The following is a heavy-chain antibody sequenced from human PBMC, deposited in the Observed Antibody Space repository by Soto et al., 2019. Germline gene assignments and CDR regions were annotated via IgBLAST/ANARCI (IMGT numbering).Heavy chain of an antibody. CDR1: GYSISSSNW. CDR2: IYYSGTT. J-gene: IGHJ4*02. CDR3: ARREIQGPIDY. V-gene: IGHV4-28*01. D-gene: IGHD1-26*01. Sequence: QVQLQESGPGLVKPSDTLSLTCAVSGYSISSSNWWSWIRQPPGKGLEWIGYIYYSGTTYYNPSLKSRVTMSVDTLKNQFSLKLTSVTAVDTAVYYCARREIQGPIDYWGQGTLVTVSS.